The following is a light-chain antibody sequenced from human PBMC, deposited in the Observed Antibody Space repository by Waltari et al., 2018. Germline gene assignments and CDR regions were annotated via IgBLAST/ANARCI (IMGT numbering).Light chain of an antibody. CDR3: QQYNTYPLT. V-gene: IGKV1-5*03. J-gene: IGKJ4*01. CDR1: QSISTL. Sequence: DIQTTQSPSTLSASVGASVTITCRASQSISTLLAWYQQKPGKAPKLLIYKASSLESGVPSTFSGSGSGTEFTLTISSLQPDDFATYYCQQYNTYPLTFGGGTKVEIK. CDR2: KAS.